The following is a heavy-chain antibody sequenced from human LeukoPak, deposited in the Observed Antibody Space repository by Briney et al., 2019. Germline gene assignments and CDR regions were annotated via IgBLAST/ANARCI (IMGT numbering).Heavy chain of an antibody. CDR3: ARLPVLRYFDWLLSRLCYGMDV. J-gene: IGHJ6*02. Sequence: GASVKVSCKASGYTFTSYDINWVRQATGQGLEWMGWMNPNRGNTRYAQKFQGRVTMSRTTSISTAYMELSSLRSEDTAVYYCARLPVLRYFDWLLSRLCYGMDVWGQGTTVTVSS. CDR2: MNPNRGNT. D-gene: IGHD3-9*01. V-gene: IGHV1-8*01. CDR1: GYTFTSYD.